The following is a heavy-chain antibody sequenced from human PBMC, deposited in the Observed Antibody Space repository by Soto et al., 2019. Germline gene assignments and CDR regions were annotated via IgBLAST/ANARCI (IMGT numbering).Heavy chain of an antibody. D-gene: IGHD6-19*01. CDR1: GFTFVNYA. CDR3: AKGTSNGGWFNPFDY. V-gene: IGHV3-23*01. J-gene: IGHJ4*02. CDR2: LSGSGTST. Sequence: EVQLLESGGGLVQPGGSLRLSCAASGFTFVNYAMNWVRQAPGKGLEWVATLSGSGTSTYYADSVKGRFTISRDNSSNTLYLQMNSLRAEDTAVYYCAKGTSNGGWFNPFDYWGQGTLVTVSS.